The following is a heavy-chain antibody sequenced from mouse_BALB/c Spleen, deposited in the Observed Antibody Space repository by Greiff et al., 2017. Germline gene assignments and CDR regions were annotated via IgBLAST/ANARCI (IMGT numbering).Heavy chain of an antibody. J-gene: IGHJ3*01. CDR3: ARGEDESFAY. CDR1: GFTFSSYA. CDR2: ISSGGSYT. Sequence: DVHLVESGGGLVKPGGSLKLSCAASGFTFSSYAMSWVRQSPEKRLEWVAEISSGGSYTYYPDTVTGRFTISRDNAKNTLYLEMSSLRSEDTAMYYCARGEDESFAYWGQGTLVTVSA. V-gene: IGHV5-9-4*01.